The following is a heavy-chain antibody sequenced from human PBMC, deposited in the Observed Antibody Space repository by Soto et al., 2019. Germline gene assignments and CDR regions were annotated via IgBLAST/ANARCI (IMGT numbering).Heavy chain of an antibody. CDR3: ARELGGYGSGSNDI. CDR1: GFTFSSYG. J-gene: IGHJ3*02. D-gene: IGHD3-10*01. CDR2: IWYDGSNK. V-gene: IGHV3-33*01. Sequence: QVQLVESGGGVVQPGRSLRLSCAASGFTFSSYGMHWVRQAPGKGLEWVAVIWYDGSNKYYADSVKGRFTISRDNSKNTLYLQMNSLRAEDTAVYYCARELGGYGSGSNDIWAQGTMVTVSS.